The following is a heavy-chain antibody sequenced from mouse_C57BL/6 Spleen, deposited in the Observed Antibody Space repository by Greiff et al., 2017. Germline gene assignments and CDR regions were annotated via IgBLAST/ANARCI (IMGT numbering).Heavy chain of an antibody. J-gene: IGHJ4*01. Sequence: EVQLVESEGGLVQPGSSMKLSCTASGFTFRDYYMAWVRQVPEKGLEWVANINYDGSSTYYLASLKSRFILSRDNAKHILYLQISCLKSEDTATYYCARDNLRYAMYYWGQVTSVTVSS. CDR2: INYDGSST. CDR3: ARDNLRYAMYY. CDR1: GFTFRDYY. V-gene: IGHV5-16*01.